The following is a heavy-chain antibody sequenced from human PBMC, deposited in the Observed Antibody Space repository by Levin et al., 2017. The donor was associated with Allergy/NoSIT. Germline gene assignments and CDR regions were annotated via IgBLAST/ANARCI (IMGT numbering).Heavy chain of an antibody. Sequence: GGSLRLSCAASGFTFSSYAMSWVRQAPGKGLEWVSAISGSGGSTYYADSVKGRFTISRDNSKNTLYLQMNSLRAEDTAVYYCAKWDVLRYFDWPGGVDYWGQGTLVTVSS. CDR1: GFTFSSYA. D-gene: IGHD3-9*01. CDR3: AKWDVLRYFDWPGGVDY. V-gene: IGHV3-23*01. J-gene: IGHJ4*02. CDR2: ISGSGGST.